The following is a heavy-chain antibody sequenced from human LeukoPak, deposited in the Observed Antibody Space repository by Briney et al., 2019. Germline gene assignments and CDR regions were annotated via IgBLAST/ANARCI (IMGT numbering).Heavy chain of an antibody. V-gene: IGHV1-18*01. D-gene: IGHD6-19*01. CDR1: GYTFTNSG. CDR3: ARGTVSGVSPFDY. Sequence: ASVKVSCKASGYTFTNSGISWVRQAPGQGLEWMGWISAYNGDTNYAQNLQGRVTMTTDTPTGTAHMELRSLRSDDTAVYYCARGTVSGVSPFDYWGQGTLVTVSS. J-gene: IGHJ4*02. CDR2: ISAYNGDT.